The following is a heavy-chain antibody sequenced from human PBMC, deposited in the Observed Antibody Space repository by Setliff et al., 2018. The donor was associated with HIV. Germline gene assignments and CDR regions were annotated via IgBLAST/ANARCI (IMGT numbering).Heavy chain of an antibody. V-gene: IGHV3-74*03. Sequence: PGGSLRLSCVGAGVTSRNYWMHWVRQSPGKGLVWVSRIKRDGSSATYADSVKGRFTISRDNAKNSLYLQMNSLRVEDTAVYYCVRDHLWAFDYWGQGTLVTVSS. D-gene: IGHD1-26*01. CDR3: VRDHLWAFDY. J-gene: IGHJ4*02. CDR2: IKRDGSSA. CDR1: GVTSRNYW.